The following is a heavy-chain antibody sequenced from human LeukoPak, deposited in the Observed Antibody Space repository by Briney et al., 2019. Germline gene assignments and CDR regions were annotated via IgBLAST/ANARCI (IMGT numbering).Heavy chain of an antibody. CDR3: ARGRGLQYGWYSGWDY. V-gene: IGHV4-39*07. Sequence: SETLSLTCTVSGGSISSSSYYWGWIRQPPGKGLEWIGSIYYSGSTYYNPSLKSRVTISVDTSKNQFSLKLSSVTAADTAVYYCARGRGLQYGWYSGWDYWGQGTLVTVSS. D-gene: IGHD6-19*01. CDR1: GGSISSSSYY. J-gene: IGHJ4*02. CDR2: IYYSGST.